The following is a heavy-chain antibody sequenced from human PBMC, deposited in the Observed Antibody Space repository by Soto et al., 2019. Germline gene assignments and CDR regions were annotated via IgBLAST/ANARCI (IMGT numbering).Heavy chain of an antibody. D-gene: IGHD1-7*01. V-gene: IGHV3-53*02. CDR3: ARGGTGTTDAFDI. Sequence: EVQLVETGGGLIQPGGSLRLSCAASGFTVSSNYMSWVRQAPGKGLEWVSVIYSGGSTYYADSVKGRFTISRDNSKNTLYLQMNSLRAEDTAVYYCARGGTGTTDAFDIWGRGTMVTVSS. CDR1: GFTVSSNY. J-gene: IGHJ3*02. CDR2: IYSGGST.